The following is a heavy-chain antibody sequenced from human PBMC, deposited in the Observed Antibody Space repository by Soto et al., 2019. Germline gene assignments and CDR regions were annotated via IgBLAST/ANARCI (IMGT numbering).Heavy chain of an antibody. Sequence: QVQLVESGGGVVQPGRSLRLSCAASGFAFRSYGMHWVRQAPGKGLEWVAVISYDGSYNYYADSVKGRFTISRDNSKNTLYLQMNRLRAEDTAVYYCAKDLTDVDVELVWFGEELGVDYWGQGTLVTVSA. CDR1: GFAFRSYG. J-gene: IGHJ4*02. CDR3: AKDLTDVDVELVWFGEELGVDY. D-gene: IGHD3-10*01. CDR2: ISYDGSYN. V-gene: IGHV3-30*18.